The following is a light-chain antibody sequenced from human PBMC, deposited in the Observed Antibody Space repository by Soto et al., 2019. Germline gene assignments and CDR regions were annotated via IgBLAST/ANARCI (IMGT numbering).Light chain of an antibody. V-gene: IGLV3-21*04. CDR2: YDS. J-gene: IGLJ2*01. Sequence: SYELTQPPSVSVAPGKTARFTCGGNNIGSKSVHWYQQKPGQAPVLVIYYDSDRPSGIPERFSGSNSGNTATLTISRVEAGDEADYYCQVWDSSSDHPVFGGGTKLTVL. CDR3: QVWDSSSDHPV. CDR1: NIGSKS.